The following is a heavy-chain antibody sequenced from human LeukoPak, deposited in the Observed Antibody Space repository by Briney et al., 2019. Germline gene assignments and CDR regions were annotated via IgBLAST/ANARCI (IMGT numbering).Heavy chain of an antibody. D-gene: IGHD6-19*01. CDR2: IKSKTDGGKT. CDR3: TTSTLYSSGWYRYYYMDV. CDR1: GFTFSNAW. J-gene: IGHJ6*03. V-gene: IGHV3-15*01. Sequence: GGSLRLSCAASGFTFSNAWMSWVRQAPGKGLEWVGRIKSKTDGGKTDYPAPVKGRFTTTRDESTHTQDLQINSLKSEDSAVYSCTTSTLYSSGWYRYYYMDVWGKGTTVTISS.